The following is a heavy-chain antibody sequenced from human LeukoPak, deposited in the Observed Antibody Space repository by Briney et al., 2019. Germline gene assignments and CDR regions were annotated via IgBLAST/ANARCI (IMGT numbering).Heavy chain of an antibody. J-gene: IGHJ4*02. Sequence: PSETLSLTCTVSGGSISSYYWSWIRQPPGKGLEWIGYIYYSGSTNYNPSLKSRVTISVDTSKNQFSLKLSSVTAADTAVYYCARSHAKYYYGSGSHIGYWGQGTLVTVSS. V-gene: IGHV4-59*01. CDR3: ARSHAKYYYGSGSHIGY. CDR2: IYYSGST. CDR1: GGSISSYY. D-gene: IGHD3-10*01.